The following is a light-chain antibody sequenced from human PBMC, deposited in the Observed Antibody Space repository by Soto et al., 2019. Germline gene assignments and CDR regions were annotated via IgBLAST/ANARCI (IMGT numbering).Light chain of an antibody. J-gene: IGKJ5*01. Sequence: DILLTQSPVTLSLSPGEESTLSCRAIQTVTSNYLVWYQQRPGQAPRLLIYGASARATGIPDRFSGSGSGRDFTLTISRLEPADFAVYYCQQYGISPITFGQGTRLEIK. CDR1: QTVTSNY. CDR2: GAS. CDR3: QQYGISPIT. V-gene: IGKV3-20*01.